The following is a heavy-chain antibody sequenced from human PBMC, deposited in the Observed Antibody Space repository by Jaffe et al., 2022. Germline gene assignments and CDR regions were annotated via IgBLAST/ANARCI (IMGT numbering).Heavy chain of an antibody. V-gene: IGHV3-23*01. CDR3: AKDGKISIVVVIAPRRGFDP. J-gene: IGHJ5*02. D-gene: IGHD2-21*01. Sequence: EVQLLESGGGLVQPGGSLRLSCAASGFTFSSYAMSWVRQAPGKGLEWVSAISGSGGSTYYADSVKGRFTISRDNSKNTLYLQMNSLRAEDTAVYYCAKDGKISIVVVIAPRRGFDPWGQGTLVTVSS. CDR2: ISGSGGST. CDR1: GFTFSSYA.